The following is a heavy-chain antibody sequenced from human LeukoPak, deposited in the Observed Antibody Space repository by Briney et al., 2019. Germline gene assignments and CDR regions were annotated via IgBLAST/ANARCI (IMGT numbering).Heavy chain of an antibody. CDR1: GFTFSSYS. D-gene: IGHD6-6*01. CDR3: ARDSSSMKVDAFDI. CDR2: ISSSSSYI. J-gene: IGHJ3*02. V-gene: IGHV3-21*01. Sequence: GGSLRLPCAASGFTFSSYSMNWVRQAPGKGLEWVSSISSSSSYIYYADSVKGRFTISRDNAKNSLYLQMNSLRAEDTAVYYCARDSSSMKVDAFDIWGQGTMVTVSS.